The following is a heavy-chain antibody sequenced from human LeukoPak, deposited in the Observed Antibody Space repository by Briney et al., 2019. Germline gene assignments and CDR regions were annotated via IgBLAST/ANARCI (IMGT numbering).Heavy chain of an antibody. CDR1: GFTVSSTF. V-gene: IGHV3-53*01. CDR2: SYRGGGT. Sequence: RSGGSLRLSCAASGFTVSSTFMSWVRQAPGKGLEWVSASYRGGGTYVADSVKGRFTVSRDDSKNTLYLQMNGLRAEDTALYYCARPWDDDSGFYISWGQGSLVTVSS. CDR3: ARPWDDDSGFYIS. J-gene: IGHJ5*02. D-gene: IGHD6-19*01.